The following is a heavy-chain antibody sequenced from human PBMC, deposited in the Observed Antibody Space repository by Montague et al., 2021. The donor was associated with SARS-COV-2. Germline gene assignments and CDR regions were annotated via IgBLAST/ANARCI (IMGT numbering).Heavy chain of an antibody. J-gene: IGHJ4*02. D-gene: IGHD6-13*01. CDR3: VRRAAGGLFYFDY. CDR1: GASINDYY. Sequence: SKTLSLTCNVSGASINDYYWNWLRQSPGKRLEWIGYVYTAVRTSYNPSLKGRVTISLDTSKNQISLKLTSMTAADAAVYFCVRRAAGGLFYFDYWGLGTLVSVSS. V-gene: IGHV4-59*01. CDR2: VYTAVRT.